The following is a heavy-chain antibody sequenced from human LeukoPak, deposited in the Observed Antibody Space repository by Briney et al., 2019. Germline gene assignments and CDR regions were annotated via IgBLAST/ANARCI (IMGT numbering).Heavy chain of an antibody. Sequence: SETLSLTCTVSGGSISSGSYFWGWIRQPPGKGLEWIGEINHSGSTNYNPSLKSRVTISVDTSKNQFSLKLSSVTAADTAVYYCARGRWAFDIWGQGTMVTVSS. CDR2: INHSGST. D-gene: IGHD4-23*01. CDR3: ARGRWAFDI. V-gene: IGHV4-39*07. CDR1: GGSISSGSYF. J-gene: IGHJ3*02.